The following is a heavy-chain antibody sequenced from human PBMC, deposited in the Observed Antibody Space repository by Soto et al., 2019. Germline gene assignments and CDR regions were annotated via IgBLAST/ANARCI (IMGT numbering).Heavy chain of an antibody. D-gene: IGHD2-15*01. CDR3: ARKQAGYFSVIDS. J-gene: IGHJ4*02. CDR1: GDSITSGGYY. Sequence: QVQLQESGPGLVKPSQTLSLTCTVTGDSITSGGYYWSWIRQHPGKGLEWLGYIYGSGGSGSTLYNPSLKSRITLSVDTSKTPFSLNLSSVTVADTAVEFCARKQAGYFSVIDSWGQGTLVTVSS. CDR2: IYGSGGSGST. V-gene: IGHV4-31*03.